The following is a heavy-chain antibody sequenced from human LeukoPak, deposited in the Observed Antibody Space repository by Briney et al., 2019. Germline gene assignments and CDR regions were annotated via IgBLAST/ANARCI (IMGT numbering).Heavy chain of an antibody. V-gene: IGHV1-69*13. CDR1: GGTFSSYA. CDR2: IIPVFGTS. D-gene: IGHD2-2*02. CDR3: ARVTGGRYCSTTSCYMRGWFDP. Sequence: ASVKVSCKASGGTFSSYAISWVRQAPGQGLEWMGGIIPVFGTSNYAQKFQGRVMITADESTRTAYMELSSLRSEDTAVYYCARVTGGRYCSTTSCYMRGWFDPWGQGTLVTVSS. J-gene: IGHJ5*02.